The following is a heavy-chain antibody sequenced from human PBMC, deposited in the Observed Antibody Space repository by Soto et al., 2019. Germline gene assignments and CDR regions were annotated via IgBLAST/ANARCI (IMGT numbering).Heavy chain of an antibody. D-gene: IGHD3-16*01. V-gene: IGHV1-8*01. J-gene: IGHJ5*02. CDR2: MNPNSGNT. CDR1: GYTFTNYD. CDR3: ARERGGFDP. Sequence: QVQLVQSGAEVKKPGASVKVSCKASGYTFTNYDINWVRQATGQGLEWMGWMNPNSGNTGYAQRFQGRVTXXRNNSISTDYMELSSLRSEDTSVYYCARERGGFDPWGQGTLVTVSS.